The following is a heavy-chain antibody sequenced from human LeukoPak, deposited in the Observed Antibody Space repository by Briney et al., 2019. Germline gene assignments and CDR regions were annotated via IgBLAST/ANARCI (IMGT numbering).Heavy chain of an antibody. Sequence: SETLSLTCTVSGGSISSNSYYWGWIRQPPGKGLEWIGYIYYSGSASYSPSLKSRVTISVDTSKNQFSLNLSSVTAADTAVYYCARQGSVGATPLDYWGQGILVTVSS. CDR3: ARQGSVGATPLDY. D-gene: IGHD1-26*01. J-gene: IGHJ4*02. CDR2: IYYSGSA. V-gene: IGHV4-61*05. CDR1: GGSISSNSYY.